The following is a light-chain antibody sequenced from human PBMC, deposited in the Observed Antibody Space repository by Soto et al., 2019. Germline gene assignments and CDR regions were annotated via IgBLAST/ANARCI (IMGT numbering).Light chain of an antibody. J-gene: IGKJ1*01. V-gene: IGKV3-20*01. CDR2: GAS. Sequence: EIVLTQSPGTLSLSPGERATLSCRASQSVSRTYLDWYQQKPGQAPRLLIYGASSRATGIPDRFSGSGSGTDFTLTISRLAPEDFAVYYCHQYGSSPQTFGQGTKVEIK. CDR3: HQYGSSPQT. CDR1: QSVSRTY.